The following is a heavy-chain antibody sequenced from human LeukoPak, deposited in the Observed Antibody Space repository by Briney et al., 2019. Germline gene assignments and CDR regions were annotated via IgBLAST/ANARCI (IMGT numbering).Heavy chain of an antibody. CDR2: INPSGGST. CDR1: GYTFTSYY. D-gene: IGHD3-10*01. J-gene: IGHJ4*02. V-gene: IGHV1-46*01. Sequence: GASVKVSCKASGYTFTSYYMHWVRQAPGQGLEWMGIINPSGGSTSYAQKFQGRVTMTRDMSTSTVYMELSSLRSEDTAVYYCATRAYGSGSYYNGDNWGQGTLVTVSS. CDR3: ATRAYGSGSYYNGDN.